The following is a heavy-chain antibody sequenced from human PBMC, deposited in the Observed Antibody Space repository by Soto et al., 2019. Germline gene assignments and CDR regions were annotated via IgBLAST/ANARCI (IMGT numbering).Heavy chain of an antibody. CDR1: GDTFSSYA. D-gene: IGHD5-12*01. CDR2: IIPMFNTT. J-gene: IGHJ4*02. CDR3: ARDKEMATITEFVY. Sequence: QVQLVQSGTEVKKPGSSVKVSCKASGDTFSSYAISWVRQAPGQGLEWMGGIIPMFNTTIYAQRFQGRVTITADKSTSTVYMELISLRSEDTTVYYCARDKEMATITEFVYWGQGTLVTVSS. V-gene: IGHV1-69*06.